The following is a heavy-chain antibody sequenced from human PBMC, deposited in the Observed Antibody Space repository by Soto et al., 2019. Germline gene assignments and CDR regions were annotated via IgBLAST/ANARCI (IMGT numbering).Heavy chain of an antibody. D-gene: IGHD6-6*01. Sequence: ASVKVSCKASGYIFTSYYIHWVRQAPGQGLERMGWINPFDGSRMFAQSFQGRVTMTRDTSTSTVYMELSSLRSEDTAVYYCASSGAEMAELAADYWGQGTLVTVSS. V-gene: IGHV1-46*01. CDR2: INPFDGSR. J-gene: IGHJ4*02. CDR1: GYIFTSYY. CDR3: ASSGAEMAELAADY.